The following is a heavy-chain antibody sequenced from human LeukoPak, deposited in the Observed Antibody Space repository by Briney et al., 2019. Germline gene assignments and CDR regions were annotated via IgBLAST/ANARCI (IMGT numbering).Heavy chain of an antibody. CDR2: IWYDGSNK. CDR1: GFTFSSYG. CDR3: ARDYYYDSSGYYYFDY. V-gene: IGHV3-33*01. Sequence: PGGSLRLSCAASGFTFSSYGMHWVRQAPGKGLEWVAVIWYDGSNKYYADSVKGRLTISRDNSKNTLYLQMNSLRAEDTAVYYCARDYYYDSSGYYYFDYWGQGTLVTVSS. J-gene: IGHJ4*02. D-gene: IGHD3-22*01.